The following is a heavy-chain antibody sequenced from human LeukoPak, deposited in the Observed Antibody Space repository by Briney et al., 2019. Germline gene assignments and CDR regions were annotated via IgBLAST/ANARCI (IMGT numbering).Heavy chain of an antibody. J-gene: IGHJ4*02. V-gene: IGHV3-30*02. CDR3: TKDQVTLSY. CDR1: GFTHSRYG. D-gene: IGHD4-23*01. Sequence: PGGSLRLSCAASGFTHSRYGMHWVRQAPGKGLEWVAFIRYDGSNKYYADSVRDRFTISRDNSKNTLYLQMNSLGGEDTAVFYRTKDQVTLSYWGEGTLVTVSS. CDR2: IRYDGSNK.